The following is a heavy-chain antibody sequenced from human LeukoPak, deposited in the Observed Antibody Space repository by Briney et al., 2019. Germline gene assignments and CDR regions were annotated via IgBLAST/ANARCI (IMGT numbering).Heavy chain of an antibody. CDR2: ISSSSSYI. Sequence: GGSLRLSCVASGFTFDDYAMHWVRQAPGKGLEWVSSISSSSSYIYYADSVKGRFTISRDNAKNSLYLQMNSLRAEDTAVYYCASRREIYYDSSGYYFDYWGQGTLVTVSS. V-gene: IGHV3-21*01. D-gene: IGHD3-22*01. CDR1: GFTFDDYA. J-gene: IGHJ4*02. CDR3: ASRREIYYDSSGYYFDY.